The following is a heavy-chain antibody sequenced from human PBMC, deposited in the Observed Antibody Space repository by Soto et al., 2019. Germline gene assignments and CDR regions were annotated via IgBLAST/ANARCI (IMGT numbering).Heavy chain of an antibody. Sequence: PSETLSLTCTVSGGSVSIGRYFLSWIRQPPGKGLEWIGYIYHSGGTTYNPSLKSRVTISVDTSKNQFSLKLNSVTAADTAVYFCAREGDGICLDFWGQGTLVTVSS. V-gene: IGHV4-61*01. CDR1: GGSVSIGRYF. CDR2: IYHSGGT. J-gene: IGHJ4*02. D-gene: IGHD3-9*01. CDR3: AREGDGICLDF.